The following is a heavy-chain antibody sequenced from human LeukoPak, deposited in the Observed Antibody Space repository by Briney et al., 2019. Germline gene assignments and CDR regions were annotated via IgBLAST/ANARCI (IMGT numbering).Heavy chain of an antibody. D-gene: IGHD4-17*01. J-gene: IGHJ3*02. V-gene: IGHV4-59*01. Sequence: SETLSLTCTVSGGSISSYYWSWIRQPPGKELDWIGYIYYSGSTNYNPSLKSRVTISVDTSKNQFSLKLSSVTAADTAVYYCARDDGDYDHDAFDIWGQGTMVTVSS. CDR2: IYYSGST. CDR1: GGSISSYY. CDR3: ARDDGDYDHDAFDI.